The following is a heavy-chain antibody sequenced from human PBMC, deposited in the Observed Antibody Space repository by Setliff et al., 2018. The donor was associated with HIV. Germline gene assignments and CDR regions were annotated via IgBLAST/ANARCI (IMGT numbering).Heavy chain of an antibody. J-gene: IGHJ4*02. V-gene: IGHV3-48*03. CDR2: ISSSGGTI. CDR3: ARWGSGSYERVFDY. CDR1: GFTFSNYE. Sequence: GESLKISCAASGFTFSNYEMNWVRQAPGKGLEWVSYISSSGGTIYYADSVKGRFTISRDNANNLVYLQMNSLRVEDTAVYFCARWGSGSYERVFDYWGQGMLVTVSS. D-gene: IGHD1-26*01.